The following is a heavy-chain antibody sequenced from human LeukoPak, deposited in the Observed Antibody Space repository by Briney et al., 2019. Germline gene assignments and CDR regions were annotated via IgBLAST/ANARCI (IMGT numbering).Heavy chain of an antibody. V-gene: IGHV3-30*02. CDR3: AKEGGYSYGFGIGDDALDI. CDR2: IQYDGNNK. J-gene: IGHJ3*02. Sequence: GGSLRLSCAASGFTFSSYGMHWVRQAPGKGLEWVTSIQYDGNNKYYADSVKGRFSISRYNPNNTLFLQMDSLRAEDTAVYYCAKEGGYSYGFGIGDDALDIWGQGTMVTVSS. CDR1: GFTFSSYG. D-gene: IGHD5-18*01.